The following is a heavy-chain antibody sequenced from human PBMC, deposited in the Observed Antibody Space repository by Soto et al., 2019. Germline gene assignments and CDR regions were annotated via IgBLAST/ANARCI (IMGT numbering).Heavy chain of an antibody. CDR3: AKDSDPYSSSYYFDY. Sequence: GSLRLSGAASVFTVNRYGMHWVRESPGKGLEWVAVISYDGRDEYHADSVKGRFTISRDNSKNTLYLQMNSLRVEETAVYYCAKDSDPYSSSYYFDYWGQGTLVTVSS. D-gene: IGHD3-22*01. CDR1: VFTVNRYG. J-gene: IGHJ4*02. CDR2: ISYDGRDE. V-gene: IGHV3-30*18.